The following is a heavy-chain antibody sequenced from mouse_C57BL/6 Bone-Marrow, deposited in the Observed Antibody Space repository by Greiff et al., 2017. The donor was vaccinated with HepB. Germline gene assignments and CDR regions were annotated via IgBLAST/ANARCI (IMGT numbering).Heavy chain of an antibody. D-gene: IGHD1-1*01. CDR1: GYSITSGYY. Sequence: EVKLQESGPGLVKPSQSLSLTCSVTGYSITSGYYWNWIRQFPGNKLEWMGYISYDGSNNYNPSLKNRISITRDTSKNQFFLKLNSVTTEDTATYYCARRWVTTVVRMDYWGQGTSVTVSS. CDR2: ISYDGSN. V-gene: IGHV3-6*01. J-gene: IGHJ4*01. CDR3: ARRWVTTVVRMDY.